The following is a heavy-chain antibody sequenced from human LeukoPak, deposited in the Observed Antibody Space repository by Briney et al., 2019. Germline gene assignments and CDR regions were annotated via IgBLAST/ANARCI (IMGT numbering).Heavy chain of an antibody. Sequence: QPGGSLRLSCAASGFTFSSYRMNWVRQAPGKGLEGVSYISSSSSTIYYADSVKGRFTISRDNAKNSLYLQMNSLRAEDTAVYYCARSSRELGGYAPWELMPPFDYWGQGTLVTVSS. J-gene: IGHJ4*02. CDR2: ISSSSSTI. D-gene: IGHD1-7*01. V-gene: IGHV3-48*01. CDR3: ARSSRELGGYAPWELMPPFDY. CDR1: GFTFSSYR.